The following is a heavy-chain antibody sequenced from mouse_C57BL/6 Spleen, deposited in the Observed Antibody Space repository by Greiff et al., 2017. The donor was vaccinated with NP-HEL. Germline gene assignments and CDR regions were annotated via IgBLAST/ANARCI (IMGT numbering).Heavy chain of an antibody. CDR1: GYAFSSYW. CDR3: ARGSDFDY. J-gene: IGHJ2*01. V-gene: IGHV1-80*01. CDR2: IYPGGGDT. Sequence: VQLQQSGAELVKPGASVKISCKASGYAFSSYWMNWVKQRPGRGLEWIGQIYPGGGDTKYNGKFKGKATLTADKTSSTAYMQLSSLTSEDSAVYFCARGSDFDYWGQGTTLTVSS.